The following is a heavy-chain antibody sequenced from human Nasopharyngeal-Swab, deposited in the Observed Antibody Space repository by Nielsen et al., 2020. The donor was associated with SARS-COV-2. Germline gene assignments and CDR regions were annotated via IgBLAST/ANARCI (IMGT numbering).Heavy chain of an antibody. CDR2: ISSSSSYI. Sequence: GESLKISCAASGFTFSSYSMSWVRQAPGKGLEWVSSISSSSSYIYYADSVKGRFTISRDNSKNSLYLQMNSLRTEDTALYYCAKEQGYSSSWYGDYYYYYGMDVWGQGTTVTVSS. CDR3: AKEQGYSSSWYGDYYYYYGMDV. V-gene: IGHV3-21*04. J-gene: IGHJ6*02. D-gene: IGHD6-13*01. CDR1: GFTFSSYS.